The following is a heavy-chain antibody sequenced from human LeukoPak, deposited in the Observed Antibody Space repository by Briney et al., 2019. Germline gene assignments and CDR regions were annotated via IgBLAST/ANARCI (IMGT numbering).Heavy chain of an antibody. J-gene: IGHJ6*02. Sequence: SGPALVKPTQTLTLTCTFSGFSLSTSGMCVSWIRQPPGKALEWLARIDWDDDKYYSTSLKTRLTISKDTSKNQVVLTMTNMDPVDTVTYYCARDPTSSDYPRGMDVWGQGTTVTVSS. CDR2: IDWDDDK. V-gene: IGHV2-70*11. CDR1: GFSLSTSGMC. D-gene: IGHD3-22*01. CDR3: ARDPTSSDYPRGMDV.